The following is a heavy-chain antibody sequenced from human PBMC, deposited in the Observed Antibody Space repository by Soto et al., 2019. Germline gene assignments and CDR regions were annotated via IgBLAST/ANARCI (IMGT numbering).Heavy chain of an antibody. CDR2: ISGGGANT. CDR3: ATGDSSGWTRRFDY. Sequence: GGSLRLSCAASGITFSNYAMSWVRQAPGKGLEWVSTISGGGANTYYADSVEGRFTISRDNPKSTLYLQMDSLRAEDTAVYYCATGDSSGWTRRFDYWGQGTLVTVSS. CDR1: GITFSNYA. D-gene: IGHD6-19*01. V-gene: IGHV3-23*01. J-gene: IGHJ4*02.